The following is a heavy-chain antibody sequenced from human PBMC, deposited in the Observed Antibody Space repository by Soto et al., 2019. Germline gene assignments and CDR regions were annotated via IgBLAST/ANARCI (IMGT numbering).Heavy chain of an antibody. CDR3: AVDGYNQGGLEY. CDR2: INAGNGNT. CDR1: GYTFTSSA. D-gene: IGHD5-12*01. J-gene: IGHJ4*02. V-gene: IGHV1-3*01. Sequence: ASVKVSCKASGYTFTSSAMHWVRQAPGQRLEWMGWINAGNGNTKYSQKFQGRVTMTRDTSASTAYMELSSLRSEDTAVYYCAVDGYNQGGLEYWGQGTLVTVSS.